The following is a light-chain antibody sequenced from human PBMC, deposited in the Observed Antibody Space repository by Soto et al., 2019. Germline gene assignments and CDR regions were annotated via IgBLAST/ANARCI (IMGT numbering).Light chain of an antibody. CDR2: GAS. CDR3: QQYGSSPPYT. CDR1: QSVSSSY. V-gene: IGKV3-20*01. Sequence: EIVLTQSPGTLSLSPGERATLSCRASQSVSSSYLAWYQQKPGQAPRRLIYGASSRATGIPDRFSGSGSGTDFTLTISRLEPDDCAVYYCQQYGSSPPYTFGQWTKLEIK. J-gene: IGKJ2*01.